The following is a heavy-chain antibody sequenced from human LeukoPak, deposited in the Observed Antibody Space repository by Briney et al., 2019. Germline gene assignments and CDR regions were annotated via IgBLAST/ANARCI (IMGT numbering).Heavy chain of an antibody. CDR2: IYYSGST. D-gene: IGHD3-22*01. CDR1: GGSISSYY. Sequence: SETLSLTCTVSGGSISSYYWSWIRQPPGKGLEWIGYIYYSGSTSYNPSLKSRVTISVDTSKNQFSLKLSSVTAADTAVYYCARDNGWYYYDSRTNWFDPWGQGTLVTVSS. J-gene: IGHJ5*02. CDR3: ARDNGWYYYDSRTNWFDP. V-gene: IGHV4-59*01.